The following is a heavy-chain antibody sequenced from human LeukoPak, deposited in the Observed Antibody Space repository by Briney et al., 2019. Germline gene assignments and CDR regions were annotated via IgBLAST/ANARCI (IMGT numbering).Heavy chain of an antibody. CDR2: SYSGGSS. J-gene: IGHJ2*01. Sequence: GGSLRLSCAAAGFTVSSNYMSWVRQAPGKGLEWVSVSYSGGSSYYADSVKGRFTISRDNSKNTLYLQMNTLRAEDTAVYFCAREEHYRRYFALWGRGTLVTVSS. D-gene: IGHD3-16*02. CDR1: GFTVSSNY. CDR3: AREEHYRRYFAL. V-gene: IGHV3-53*01.